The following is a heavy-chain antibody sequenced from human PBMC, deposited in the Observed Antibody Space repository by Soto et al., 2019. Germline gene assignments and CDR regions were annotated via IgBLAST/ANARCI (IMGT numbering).Heavy chain of an antibody. CDR3: TRAGVKYYDFLSGIDH. CDR1: GFTFGDYA. V-gene: IGHV3-49*04. Sequence: LILSCTASGFTFGDYAMSWVRQAPGKGLEWVGFIRSKAYGGTTEYAASVKGRFTISRDDSKSIAYLQMNSLKTEDIAVYYCTRAGVKYYDFLSGIDHWGQGTLVTVSS. D-gene: IGHD3-3*01. CDR2: IRSKAYGGTT. J-gene: IGHJ4*02.